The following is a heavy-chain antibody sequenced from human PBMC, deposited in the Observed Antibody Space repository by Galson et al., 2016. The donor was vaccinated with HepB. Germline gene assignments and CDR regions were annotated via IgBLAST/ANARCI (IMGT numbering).Heavy chain of an antibody. CDR2: ISDSGFST. Sequence: SLRLSCAASGFTFRNYGMSWVRQAPGKGLEWVSGISDSGFSTYYSDSVKGRFTISRDNSKNTLHLQMNSLRAEDTAVYYCAKDPRSYYNFLNYYFDSWGQGTLVTVPS. J-gene: IGHJ4*02. CDR3: AKDPRSYYNFLNYYFDS. CDR1: GFTFRNYG. V-gene: IGHV3-23*01. D-gene: IGHD3-9*01.